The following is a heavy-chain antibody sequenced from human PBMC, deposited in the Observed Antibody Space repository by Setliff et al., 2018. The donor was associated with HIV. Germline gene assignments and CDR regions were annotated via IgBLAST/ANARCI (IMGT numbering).Heavy chain of an antibody. D-gene: IGHD3-10*01. CDR1: GYTFTDYY. Sequence: GASVKVSCKASGYTFTDYYIHWVRQAPGQGLEWMGWINPNTGVTTYALKFQGRVTITRDTSISTAYMELSRLRSEDTAVYYCARDDHYYDSGSLYSDWYFDLWGRGTLVTVSS. V-gene: IGHV1-2*02. J-gene: IGHJ2*01. CDR3: ARDDHYYDSGSLYSDWYFDL. CDR2: INPNTGVT.